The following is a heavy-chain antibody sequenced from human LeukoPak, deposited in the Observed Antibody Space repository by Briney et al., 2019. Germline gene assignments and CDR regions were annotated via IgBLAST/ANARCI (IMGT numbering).Heavy chain of an antibody. J-gene: IGHJ4*02. D-gene: IGHD6-13*01. V-gene: IGHV3-21*01. Sequence: PGRSLRLSCAASGFTFSSYSMNWVRQAPGKGLEWVSSISSSSSYIYYADSVKGRFTISRDNAKNSLYLQMNSLRAEDTAVYYCARDPSLIAAADYYFDYWGQGTLVTVSS. CDR3: ARDPSLIAAADYYFDY. CDR1: GFTFSSYS. CDR2: ISSSSSYI.